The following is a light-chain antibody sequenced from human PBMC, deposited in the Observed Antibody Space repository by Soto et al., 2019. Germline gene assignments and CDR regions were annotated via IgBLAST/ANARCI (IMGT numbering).Light chain of an antibody. CDR1: QSVSSY. CDR3: QQRNNWPPIT. V-gene: IGKV3-11*01. J-gene: IGKJ5*01. CDR2: DAS. Sequence: EIVLTQSPVTLSLSPGERATLSCRASQSVSSYLAWYQQKPGQAPRLLIYDASNRATGIPARFSGSGSGTDFTLTIDNLQPEDFAIYYCQQRNNWPPITVGQGTRLEI.